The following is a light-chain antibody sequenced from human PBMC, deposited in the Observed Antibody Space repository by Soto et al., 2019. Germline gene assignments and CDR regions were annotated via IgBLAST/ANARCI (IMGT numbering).Light chain of an antibody. V-gene: IGLV3-25*02. CDR3: QSADSSGTYV. CDR2: KDS. CDR1: ALPKQY. Sequence: SYERTQPPSVSVSPGQTARITCSGDALPKQYAYWYQQKPGQAPVLVIYKDSERPSGIPERFSGSSSGTTVTLTISGVQAEDEADYYCQSADSSGTYVFGTGTKVTV. J-gene: IGLJ1*01.